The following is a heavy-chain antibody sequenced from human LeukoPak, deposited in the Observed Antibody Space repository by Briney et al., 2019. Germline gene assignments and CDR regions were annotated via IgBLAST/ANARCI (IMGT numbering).Heavy chain of an antibody. CDR2: FYYSGST. Sequence: SETLSLTCTVSGGSISSYYWSWIRQPPGKGLEWIGYFYYSGSTNYNPSLESRVTISVDTSKNQFSLKLSSVTAADTAVYYCARAGVVSNPNSYWYFDLWGRGTLVTVSS. J-gene: IGHJ2*01. CDR3: ARAGVVSNPNSYWYFDL. CDR1: GGSISSYY. V-gene: IGHV4-59*01. D-gene: IGHD3-3*01.